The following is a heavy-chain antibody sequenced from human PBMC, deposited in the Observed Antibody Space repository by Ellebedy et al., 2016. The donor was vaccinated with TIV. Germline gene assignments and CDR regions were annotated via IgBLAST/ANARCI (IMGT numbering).Heavy chain of an antibody. Sequence: PGGSLRLSCTASGFTFGDYAMNWFRQAQGKGMEWVGFISRKAYGGPTEYSESVKGRFTISRDESKSIAYLQMNSLKTEDTAVYYCTRETLWEYNSGYYLHYYGMDVWGQGTTVTVSS. CDR3: TRETLWEYNSGYYLHYYGMDV. J-gene: IGHJ6*02. D-gene: IGHD3-22*01. V-gene: IGHV3-49*03. CDR1: GFTFGDYA. CDR2: ISRKAYGGPT.